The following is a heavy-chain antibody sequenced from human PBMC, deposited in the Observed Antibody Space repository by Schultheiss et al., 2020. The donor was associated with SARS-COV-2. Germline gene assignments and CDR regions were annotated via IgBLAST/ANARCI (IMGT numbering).Heavy chain of an antibody. Sequence: SQTLSLTCTVSGGSISSYYWSWIRQPPGKGLEWIGYIYYSGSTNYNPSLKSRVTISVDTSKNQFSLKLSSVTAADTAVYYCAGGVVGAPSVWGQGTLVTVSS. V-gene: IGHV4-59*08. J-gene: IGHJ1*01. D-gene: IGHD1-26*01. CDR1: GGSISSYY. CDR2: IYYSGST. CDR3: AGGVVGAPSV.